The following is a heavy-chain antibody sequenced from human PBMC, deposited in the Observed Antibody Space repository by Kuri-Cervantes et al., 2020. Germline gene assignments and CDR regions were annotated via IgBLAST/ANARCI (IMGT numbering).Heavy chain of an antibody. D-gene: IGHD4-23*01. CDR3: VKDHTYSGNSGPID. V-gene: IGHV3-30*18. CDR2: ISYDGSNK. CDR1: GFTFSSYG. Sequence: GGSLRLSCAASGFTFSSYGMHWVRQAPGKGLEWVAVISYDGSNKYYADSVKGRFTISRDNSKNTLYLQMNSLRAEDTAVYHCVKDHTYSGNSGPIDWGQGTLVTVSS. J-gene: IGHJ4*02.